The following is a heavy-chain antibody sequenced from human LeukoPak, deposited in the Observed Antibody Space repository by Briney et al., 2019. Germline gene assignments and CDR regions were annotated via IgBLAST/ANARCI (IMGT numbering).Heavy chain of an antibody. CDR2: IRSKANSYAT. Sequence: SGGSLRLSCAASGFTFSGSAMHWVRQASGKGLEWVGRIRSKANSYATAYAASVKGRFTISRDDSKNTAYLQMNSLKTEDTAVYYCTRHGYSGYDLGYYYYYMDVWGKGTTVTVSS. CDR1: GFTFSGSA. J-gene: IGHJ6*03. D-gene: IGHD5-12*01. V-gene: IGHV3-73*01. CDR3: TRHGYSGYDLGYYYYYMDV.